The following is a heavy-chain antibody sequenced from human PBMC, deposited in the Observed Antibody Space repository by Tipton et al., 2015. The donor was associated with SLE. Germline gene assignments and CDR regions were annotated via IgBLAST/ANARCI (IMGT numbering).Heavy chain of an antibody. CDR3: ARHVDPTDYYYFAVDV. CDR1: GASISSTSYY. J-gene: IGHJ6*02. Sequence: GLVKPSGTLSLTCTVSGASISSTSYYWGWIRQAPGKGLEWIGSIYNSGNTYYNASLKSRVTISVDTSKNQFSLRLSSVSAADTAVYYCARHVDPTDYYYFAVDVWCQGTTVTVSS. V-gene: IGHV4-39*07. CDR2: IYNSGNT.